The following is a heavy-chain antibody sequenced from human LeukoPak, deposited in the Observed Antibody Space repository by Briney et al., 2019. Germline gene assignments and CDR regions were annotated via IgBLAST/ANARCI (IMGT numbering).Heavy chain of an antibody. CDR2: IYHTGST. D-gene: IGHD3-10*01. J-gene: IGHJ5*02. V-gene: IGHV4-61*01. Sequence: PSETLSLTCTVSGGSVSSTSSSYFWNWMRQPPGKGLEWIGYIYHTGSTKYNPSLESRVTMSVATFKNQFSLKLRSVTAADTAVYYCTRSIMNFYVSGTWGRGTLVTVSS. CDR1: GGSVSSTSSSYF. CDR3: TRSIMNFYVSGT.